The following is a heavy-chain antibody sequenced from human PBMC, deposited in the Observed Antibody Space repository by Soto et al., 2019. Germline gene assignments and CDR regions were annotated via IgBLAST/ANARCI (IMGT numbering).Heavy chain of an antibody. CDR3: ARESTSHQWGHDY. V-gene: IGHV4-30-4*01. CDR2: IYYSGST. J-gene: IGHJ4*02. Sequence: PSETLSLTCTVSRGSISRGDYYWSWIRQPPGKGLEWIGYIYYSGSTYYNPSLKSRVTISVDTSKNQFSLKLSPVTAADTAVYYCARESTSHQWGHDYWGQGTLVTVSS. D-gene: IGHD2-2*01. CDR1: RGSISRGDYY.